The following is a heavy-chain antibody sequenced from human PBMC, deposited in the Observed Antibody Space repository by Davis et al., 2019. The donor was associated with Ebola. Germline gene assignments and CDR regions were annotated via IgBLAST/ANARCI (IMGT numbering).Heavy chain of an antibody. Sequence: GGSLRLSCAASGFTFSSYSMNWVRQAPGKVLEWVSYISSSSSTIYYADSVKGRITISRDNAKNSVYLEVTSLRAEDTAIYYCAKDGTYYDYIWGSYRYGYWGQGTLVTVSS. V-gene: IGHV3-48*04. D-gene: IGHD3-16*02. CDR2: ISSSSSTI. CDR1: GFTFSSYS. J-gene: IGHJ4*02. CDR3: AKDGTYYDYIWGSYRYGY.